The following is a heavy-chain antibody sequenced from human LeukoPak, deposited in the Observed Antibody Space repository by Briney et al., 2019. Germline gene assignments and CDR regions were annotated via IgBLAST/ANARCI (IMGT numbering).Heavy chain of an antibody. J-gene: IGHJ3*02. Sequence: SETLSLTCTVSGGSISSYYWSWIRQPPGKGLEWIGYIYYSGSTNYNPSLKSRVTISVDTSKNQFSLKPSSVTAADTAVYYCARDTSIFGVVNGVGAFDIWGQGTMVTVSS. CDR1: GGSISSYY. CDR3: ARDTSIFGVVNGVGAFDI. D-gene: IGHD3-3*01. V-gene: IGHV4-59*01. CDR2: IYYSGST.